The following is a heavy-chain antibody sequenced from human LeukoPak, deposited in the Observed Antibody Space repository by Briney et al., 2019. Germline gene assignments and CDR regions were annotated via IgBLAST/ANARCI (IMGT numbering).Heavy chain of an antibody. V-gene: IGHV1-2*02. CDR1: GYTFTGYY. Sequence: ASVKVSCKASGYTFTGYYMHWVRQAPGQGLEWMGWINPNSGGTNYAQKFQGRVTMARDTSISTAYMELSRLRSDDTAVYYCARGLPPSGSFDPWGQGTLVTVSS. CDR3: ARGLPPSGSFDP. CDR2: INPNSGGT. D-gene: IGHD1-26*01. J-gene: IGHJ5*02.